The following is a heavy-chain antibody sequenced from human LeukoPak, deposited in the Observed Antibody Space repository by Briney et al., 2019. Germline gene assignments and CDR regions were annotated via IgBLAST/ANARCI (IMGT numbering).Heavy chain of an antibody. Sequence: GGSLRLSCAISGFSFSSYAMSWVRQVPGKGLEWVASVSSSGGSTYYADSVKGRFTISRDTSKNMLYLQMNSLRAEDTAVLYCAKGEYTLDAFEIWGQGTRVTIAS. CDR1: GFSFSSYA. V-gene: IGHV3-23*01. CDR2: VSSSGGST. D-gene: IGHD2/OR15-2a*01. J-gene: IGHJ3*02. CDR3: AKGEYTLDAFEI.